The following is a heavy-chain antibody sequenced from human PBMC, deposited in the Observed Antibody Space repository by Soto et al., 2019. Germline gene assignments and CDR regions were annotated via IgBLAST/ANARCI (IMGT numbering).Heavy chain of an antibody. V-gene: IGHV1-69*06. D-gene: IGHD6-19*01. CDR2: IIPIFGTA. J-gene: IGHJ4*02. Sequence: SVKVSCKASGGTFSSYAISWVRQAPGQGLEWMGGIIPIFGTANYAQKFQGRVTITADKSTSTAYMELSSLRSEDTAVYYCAREGVAAPGALDYWGQGTLVTVSS. CDR3: AREGVAAPGALDY. CDR1: GGTFSSYA.